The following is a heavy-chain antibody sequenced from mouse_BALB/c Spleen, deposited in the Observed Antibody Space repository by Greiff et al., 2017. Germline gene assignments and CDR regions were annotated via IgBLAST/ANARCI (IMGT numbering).Heavy chain of an antibody. D-gene: IGHD2-4*01. CDR1: GYTFTSYW. CDR3: ATSTMISMDY. J-gene: IGHJ4*01. CDR2: INPSNGRT. V-gene: IGHV1S81*02. Sequence: VQLQQPGAELVKPGASVKLSCKASGYTFTSYWMHWVKQRPGQGLEWIGEINPSNGRTNYNEKFKSKATLTVDKSSSTAYMQLSSLTSEDSAVYYCATSTMISMDYWGQGTSVTVSA.